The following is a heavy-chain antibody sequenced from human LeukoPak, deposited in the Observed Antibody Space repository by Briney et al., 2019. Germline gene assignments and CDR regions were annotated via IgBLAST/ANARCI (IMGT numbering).Heavy chain of an antibody. Sequence: ASVKVSCKASGYTFNSYDINWVRQATGQGLEWMGWMNPNSGNTGYAQKFQGRVTMTRNTSISTAYMELSSLRSEDTAVYYCARSYYYDSGFDYWGQGTLVTVSS. V-gene: IGHV1-8*01. J-gene: IGHJ4*02. CDR1: GYTFNSYD. CDR3: ARSYYYDSGFDY. D-gene: IGHD3-22*01. CDR2: MNPNSGNT.